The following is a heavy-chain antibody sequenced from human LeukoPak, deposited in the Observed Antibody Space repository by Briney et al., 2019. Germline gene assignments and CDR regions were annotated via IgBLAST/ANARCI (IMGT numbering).Heavy chain of an antibody. CDR3: ARGKVTNDY. CDR1: GGSISSNF. J-gene: IGHJ4*02. V-gene: IGHV4-59*01. D-gene: IGHD4-17*01. CDR2: IFYSGST. Sequence: SETLSLTCAVSGGSISSNFCSWIRQPPGKGLEWIGYIFYSGSTNYNPSLKSRVTISVATSKNQFSLNLTSVTAADTAVYYCARGKVTNDYWGQGTLVTVSS.